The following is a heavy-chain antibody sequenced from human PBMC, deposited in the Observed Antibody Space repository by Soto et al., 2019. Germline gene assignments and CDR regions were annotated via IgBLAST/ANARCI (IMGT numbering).Heavy chain of an antibody. J-gene: IGHJ4*02. D-gene: IGHD5-18*01. V-gene: IGHV3-53*01. Sequence: PGGSLRLSCAASGFTVSSTYMGWVRQAPGKGLEWVSVIYSGGSTYYADSVKGRFTISRDNSKNTLYLQMNSLRAEDTAVYYCARSGYSYGPFDYWGQGTLVTVSS. CDR3: ARSGYSYGPFDY. CDR2: IYSGGST. CDR1: GFTVSSTY.